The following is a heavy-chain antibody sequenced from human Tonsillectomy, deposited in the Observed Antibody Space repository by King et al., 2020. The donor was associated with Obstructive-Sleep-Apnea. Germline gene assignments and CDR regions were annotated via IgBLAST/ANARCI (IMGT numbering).Heavy chain of an antibody. V-gene: IGHV1-58*02. CDR2: IVVGSGNT. J-gene: IGHJ6*02. Sequence: QLVQSGPEVKKPGTSVKVSCKASGFTFTSSAMQWVRQARGQRLEWIGWIVVGSGNTNYAQKFQERVTITRDMSTSTAYMELSSLRSEDTAVYYCAADYIAVDIRHYYYGMDVWGQGTTVTVSS. CDR1: GFTFTSSA. CDR3: AADYIAVDIRHYYYGMDV. D-gene: IGHD6-19*01.